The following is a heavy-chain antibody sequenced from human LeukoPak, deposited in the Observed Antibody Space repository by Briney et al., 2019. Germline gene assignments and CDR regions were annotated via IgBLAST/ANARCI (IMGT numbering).Heavy chain of an antibody. CDR3: ARIPRTWLRFPYFDY. V-gene: IGHV3-30-3*01. CDR2: ISYDGSNK. J-gene: IGHJ4*02. Sequence: GGSLRLSCAASAFTFSNYTMHWVRQAPGEGLEWVAVISYDGSNKYYADSVKGRFTISRGNSKNTLYLQMNSLRGEDTAVYYCARIPRTWLRFPYFDYWGQGTLVTVSS. D-gene: IGHD5-12*01. CDR1: AFTFSNYT.